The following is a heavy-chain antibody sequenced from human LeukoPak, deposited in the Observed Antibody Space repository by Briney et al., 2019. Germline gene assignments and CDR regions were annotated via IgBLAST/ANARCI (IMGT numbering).Heavy chain of an antibody. CDR2: IIPIFGTA. Sequence: SVKVSCKASGYTFTSYGISWVRQAPGQGLEWMGGIIPIFGTANYAQKFQGRVTITTDESTSTAYMELSSLRSEDTAVYYCARENYAGANWFDPWGQGTLVTVSS. D-gene: IGHD1-7*01. J-gene: IGHJ5*02. V-gene: IGHV1-69*05. CDR1: GYTFTSYG. CDR3: ARENYAGANWFDP.